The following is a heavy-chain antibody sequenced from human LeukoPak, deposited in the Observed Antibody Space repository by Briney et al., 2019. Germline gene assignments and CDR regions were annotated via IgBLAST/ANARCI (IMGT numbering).Heavy chain of an antibody. V-gene: IGHV4-39*07. Sequence: SETLSLTCTVSGGSISSSSYYWGWIRQPPGKGLEWIGSIYYSGSTYYNPSLKSRVTISVDTSKNQFSLKLSSVTAADTAVYYCAISAQPHPRRIVATMLDNYWGQGTLVTVSS. CDR1: GGSISSSSYY. CDR2: IYYSGST. CDR3: AISAQPHPRRIVATMLDNY. J-gene: IGHJ4*02. D-gene: IGHD5-12*01.